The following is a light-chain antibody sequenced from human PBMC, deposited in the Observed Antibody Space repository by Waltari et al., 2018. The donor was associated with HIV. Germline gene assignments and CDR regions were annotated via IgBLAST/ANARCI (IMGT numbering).Light chain of an antibody. Sequence: DIRMTQSPSPLSASPGDRVTITCRTSQIISKSLNWYRQKPGRAPQLLIYSATSLQRGVSSRFSGSGSASGTEFTLTINNFQPEDFATYYCQQSFMIPLTFGPGTKVDIK. CDR3: QQSFMIPLT. J-gene: IGKJ3*01. CDR2: SAT. V-gene: IGKV1-39*01. CDR1: QIISKS.